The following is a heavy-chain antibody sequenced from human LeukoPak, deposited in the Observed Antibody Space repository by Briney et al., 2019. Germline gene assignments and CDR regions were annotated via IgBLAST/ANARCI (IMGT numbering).Heavy chain of an antibody. D-gene: IGHD2-8*01. CDR1: GFTFSSYA. CDR3: AKDRCSNGIGCYYYYMDV. CDR2: ISYDGSNK. V-gene: IGHV3-30*04. Sequence: PGGSLRLSCAASGFTFSSYAMHWVRQAPGKWLEWVAVISYDGSNKYYAHSVRGRFSISRDSSKNTLYLQMNSLRAEDTAVYYCAKDRCSNGIGCYYYYMDVWGKGTTVTISS. J-gene: IGHJ6*03.